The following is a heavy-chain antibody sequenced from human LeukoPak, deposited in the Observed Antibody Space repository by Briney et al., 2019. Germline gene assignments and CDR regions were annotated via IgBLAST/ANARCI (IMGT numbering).Heavy chain of an antibody. CDR2: INPNSGGT. Sequence: ASVKVSCKASGYTFTGYYMHWVRQAPGQGLEWMGWINPNSGGTNYAQKFQGRVTMTRDTSISTAYMELSRLRSDDTAVYYCARTTTVLSAFGIWGQGTMVTVSS. CDR1: GYTFTGYY. V-gene: IGHV1-2*02. J-gene: IGHJ3*02. D-gene: IGHD4-17*01. CDR3: ARTTTVLSAFGI.